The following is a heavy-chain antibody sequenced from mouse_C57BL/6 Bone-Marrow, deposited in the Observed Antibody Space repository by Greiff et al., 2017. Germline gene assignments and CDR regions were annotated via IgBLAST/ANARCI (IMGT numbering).Heavy chain of an antibody. Sequence: EVQRVESGPVLVKPGASVKMSCKASGYTFTDYYMNWVKQSHGKSLEWIGVINPYNGGTSYNEKFKGKATLTVDKSSSTAYMELNSLTSEDSAVYYCARKLVVTVKDDFDYWGQGTTLTVSS. CDR3: ARKLVVTVKDDFDY. CDR1: GYTFTDYY. J-gene: IGHJ2*01. V-gene: IGHV1-19*01. CDR2: INPYNGGT. D-gene: IGHD1-1*01.